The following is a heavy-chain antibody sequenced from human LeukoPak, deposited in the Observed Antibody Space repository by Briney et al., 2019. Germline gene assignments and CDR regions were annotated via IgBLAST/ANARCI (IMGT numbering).Heavy chain of an antibody. CDR2: IYYSGST. Sequence: PSQTLSLTCTVSGGSISSGDYYWSWIRQPPGKDLEWIGYIYYSGSTYYNPSLKSRVTISVDTSKNQFSLKLSSVTAADTAVYYCARVIYSSSWYGYWFDPWGQGTLVTVSS. D-gene: IGHD6-13*01. J-gene: IGHJ5*02. CDR3: ARVIYSSSWYGYWFDP. V-gene: IGHV4-30-4*08. CDR1: GGSISSGDYY.